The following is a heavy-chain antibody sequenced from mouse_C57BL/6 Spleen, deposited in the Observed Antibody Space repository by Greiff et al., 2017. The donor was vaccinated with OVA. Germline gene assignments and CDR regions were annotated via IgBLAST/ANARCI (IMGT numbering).Heavy chain of an antibody. CDR2: ISSGSSTI. Sequence: EVQVVESGGGLVKPGGSLKLSCAASGFTFSDYGMHWVRQAPEKGLEWVAYISSGSSTIYYADTVKGRFTISRDNAKNTLFLQMTSLRSEDTAMYYCARPLYYDYDTWFAYWGQGTLVTVSA. D-gene: IGHD2-4*01. J-gene: IGHJ3*01. CDR3: ARPLYYDYDTWFAY. V-gene: IGHV5-17*01. CDR1: GFTFSDYG.